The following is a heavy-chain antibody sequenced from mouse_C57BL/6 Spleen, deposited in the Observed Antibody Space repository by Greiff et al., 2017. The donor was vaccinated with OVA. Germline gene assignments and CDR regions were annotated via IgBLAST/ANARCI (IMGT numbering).Heavy chain of an antibody. CDR2: INPSSGYT. V-gene: IGHV1-4*01. CDR1: GYTFTSYT. CDR3: ARTTPYWYFDV. J-gene: IGHJ1*03. Sequence: QVHVKQSGAELARPGASVKMSCKASGYTFTSYTMHWVKQRPGQGLEWIGYINPSSGYTKYNQKFKDKATLTADKSSSTAYMQLSSLTSEDSAVYYCARTTPYWYFDVWGTGTTVTVSS. D-gene: IGHD4-1*02.